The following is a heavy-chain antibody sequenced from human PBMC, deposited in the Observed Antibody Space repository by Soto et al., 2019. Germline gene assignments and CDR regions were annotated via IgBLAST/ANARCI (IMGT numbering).Heavy chain of an antibody. J-gene: IGHJ6*02. CDR2: INHSGST. Sequence: QVQLQQWGAGLLKPSETLSLTCAVYGGSFSGYYWSWIRQPPGKGLEWIGEINHSGSTNYNPSLKSRVTISVDTSKNQFSLKLSSVTAADTAVYYCARGPFFTIFGVVMEYYYYGMDVWGQGTTVTVSS. CDR3: ARGPFFTIFGVVMEYYYYGMDV. D-gene: IGHD3-3*01. V-gene: IGHV4-34*01. CDR1: GGSFSGYY.